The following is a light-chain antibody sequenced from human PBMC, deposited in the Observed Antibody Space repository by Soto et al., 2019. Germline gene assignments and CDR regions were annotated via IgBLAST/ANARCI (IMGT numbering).Light chain of an antibody. V-gene: IGLV2-23*03. CDR3: CSYAGSSTFYV. CDR2: EGS. J-gene: IGLJ1*01. Sequence: QSALTQPASVSGSPGQSITISCTGTSSDVGSYNLVSWYQQHPGKAPKLMIYEGSKRPSGVSNRFSGSKSGNTASLTISGLQAEDEADYYCCSYAGSSTFYVFGNGTKVT. CDR1: SSDVGSYNL.